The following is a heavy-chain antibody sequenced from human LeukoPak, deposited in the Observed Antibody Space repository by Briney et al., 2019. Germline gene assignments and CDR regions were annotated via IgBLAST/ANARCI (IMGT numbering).Heavy chain of an antibody. CDR3: AKDREIAARTSFDY. CDR2: IRYDGSNK. J-gene: IGHJ4*02. D-gene: IGHD6-6*01. V-gene: IGHV3-30*02. CDR1: GFTFSSYG. Sequence: GGSLRLSCAASGFTFSSYGMHWVRQAPGKGLEWVAFIRYDGSNKYYADSVKGRFTISRDNSKNTLYLQMNSLRAEDTAVYYCAKDREIAARTSFDYWGQGTLVTVSS.